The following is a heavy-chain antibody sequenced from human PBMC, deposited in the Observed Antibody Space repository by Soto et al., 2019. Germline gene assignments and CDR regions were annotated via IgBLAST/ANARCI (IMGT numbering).Heavy chain of an antibody. V-gene: IGHV6-1*01. D-gene: IGHD1-26*01. CDR3: ARDGSGIVGATTHYYYGMDV. J-gene: IGHJ6*02. Sequence: PSQTLSLTCAISGDSVSSNSAAWNWIRQPPSRGLEWLGRTYYRSKWYNDYAVSVKSRITINPDTSKNQFSLQLNSVTPEDTAVYYCARDGSGIVGATTHYYYGMDVWGQGTTVTVSS. CDR1: GDSVSSNSAA. CDR2: TYYRSKWYN.